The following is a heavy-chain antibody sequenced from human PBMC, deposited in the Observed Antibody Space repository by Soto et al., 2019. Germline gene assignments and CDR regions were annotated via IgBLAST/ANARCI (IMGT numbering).Heavy chain of an antibody. J-gene: IGHJ4*02. CDR1: GGSFSGYY. V-gene: IGHV4-34*01. CDR3: ARGPRGYDFWSGYYTSYFDY. Sequence: SETLSLTCAVYGGSFSGYYWSWIRQPPGKGLEWIGEINHSGSTNYNPSLKSRVTISVDTSKNQFSLKLSSVTAADTAVYYCARGPRGYDFWSGYYTSYFDYWGQGTLVTVSS. CDR2: INHSGST. D-gene: IGHD3-3*01.